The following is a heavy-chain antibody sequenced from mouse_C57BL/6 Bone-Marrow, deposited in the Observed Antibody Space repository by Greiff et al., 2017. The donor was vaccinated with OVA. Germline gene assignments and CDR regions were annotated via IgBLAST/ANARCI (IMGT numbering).Heavy chain of an antibody. CDR2: IRLKSDNYET. CDR3: TSNYKGGAMDY. D-gene: IGHD2-5*01. V-gene: IGHV6-3*01. Sequence: EVKVEESGGGLVQPGGSMKLSCVASGFTFSNYWMNWVRQSPEKGLEWVAQIRLKSDNYETHYAESVKGRFTISRDDSKSSVYLQMNNVKAEDTGIYYCTSNYKGGAMDYWGQGTSVTVSS. J-gene: IGHJ4*01. CDR1: GFTFSNYW.